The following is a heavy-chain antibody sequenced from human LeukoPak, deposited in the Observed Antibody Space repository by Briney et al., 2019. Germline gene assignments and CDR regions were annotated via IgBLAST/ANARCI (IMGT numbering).Heavy chain of an antibody. V-gene: IGHV1-69*13. CDR3: ARATEISSAFDI. D-gene: IGHD4-17*01. CDR1: GGTFSSYA. CDR2: IIPIFGTA. J-gene: IGHJ3*02. Sequence: ASVKVSCKASGGTFSSYAISWVRQAPGQGLEWMGGIIPIFGTANYAQKFQGRVTITADESTSTAYMELSSLRSEDTAVYYCARATEISSAFDIWGQGTMVTVSS.